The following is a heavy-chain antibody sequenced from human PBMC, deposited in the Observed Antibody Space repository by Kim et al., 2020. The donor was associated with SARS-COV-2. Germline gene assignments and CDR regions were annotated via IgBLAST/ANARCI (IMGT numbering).Heavy chain of an antibody. J-gene: IGHJ6*02. V-gene: IGHV3-23*01. CDR2: MSGGGGST. CDR3: AKVLNWNDGRGMDA. CDR1: GFTFSNYA. Sequence: GGSLRLSWVASGFTFSNYAMSWVRQAPGKGLEWVSAMSGGGGSTYYAASVKGRFTISRDYSKNTPYLQMNTLGADDTAVYYCAKVLNWNDGRGMDAWGQG. D-gene: IGHD1-1*01.